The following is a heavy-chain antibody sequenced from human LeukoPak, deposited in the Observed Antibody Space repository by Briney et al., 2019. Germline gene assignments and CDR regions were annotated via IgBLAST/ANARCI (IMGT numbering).Heavy chain of an antibody. CDR3: TTNDAFDI. CDR2: TKNKIASGTT. CDR1: GFTFSNAW. J-gene: IGHJ3*02. V-gene: IGHV3-15*01. Sequence: GGSLRLSCAASGFTFSNAWMNWVRQAPGKGLEWFGHTKNKIASGTTDYAAPVNGRFTISRDDSKNTLFLQMNSLKTEDTAMYYCTTNDAFDIWGQGTMVTVSS.